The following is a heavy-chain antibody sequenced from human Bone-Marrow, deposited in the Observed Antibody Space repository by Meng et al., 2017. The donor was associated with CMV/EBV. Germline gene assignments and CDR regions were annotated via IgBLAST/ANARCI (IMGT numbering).Heavy chain of an antibody. D-gene: IGHD6-13*01. CDR2: IKQDGSEK. V-gene: IGHV3-7*01. Sequence: GESLKISCAASGFTFSSYWMSWVRQAPGKGLDWVANIKQDGSEKYYVDSVKGRFTISRDNAKNSLYLQMNSLRAEDTAVYYCARVQRGYSSSWTSFDYWGQGTLVTVSS. CDR1: GFTFSSYW. J-gene: IGHJ4*02. CDR3: ARVQRGYSSSWTSFDY.